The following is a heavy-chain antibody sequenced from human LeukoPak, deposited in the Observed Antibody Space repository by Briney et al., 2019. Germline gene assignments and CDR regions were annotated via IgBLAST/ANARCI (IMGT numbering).Heavy chain of an antibody. CDR1: GFTFSSYA. CDR2: ISGSGTTT. CDR3: RALTLWFGALDY. V-gene: IGHV3-23*01. Sequence: GGSLRLSCAASGFTFSSYAMSWVRQAPGKGLEWVSSISGSGTTTYYAESVRGRFTISRDNSKNTVYLQMNSLRADDTALYCARALTLWFGALDYWGQGRMVSV. D-gene: IGHD3-10*01. J-gene: IGHJ4*02.